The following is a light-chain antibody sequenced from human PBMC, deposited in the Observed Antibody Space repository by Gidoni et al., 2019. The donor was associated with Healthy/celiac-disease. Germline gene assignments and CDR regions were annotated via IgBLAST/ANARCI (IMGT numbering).Light chain of an antibody. Sequence: DIVMTQSPLSLPVTPGEPASISCRSSQSLLHSNGYNYLDWYLQKPGQSLQLLIYLGSNRASGVPDRFSGSGSGTDFTLKISRVEAEDVGVYYCMQALQTPRTFGGGTKVEIK. J-gene: IGKJ4*01. CDR2: LGS. CDR1: QSLLHSNGYNY. CDR3: MQALQTPRT. V-gene: IGKV2-28*01.